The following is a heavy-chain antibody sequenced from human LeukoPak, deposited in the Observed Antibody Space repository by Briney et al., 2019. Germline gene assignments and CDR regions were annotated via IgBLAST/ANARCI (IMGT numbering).Heavy chain of an antibody. D-gene: IGHD5-18*01. J-gene: IGHJ4*02. CDR3: ANGGYSYGSEGY. V-gene: IGHV3-23*01. CDR1: GFTFSSYA. CDR2: ISGSGGST. Sequence: PGGSLRLSCAASGFTFSSYAMSWARQAPGKGLEWVSAISGSGGSTYYADSVKGRFTISRDNSKNTLYLQMNSLRAEDTAVYYCANGGYSYGSEGYWGQGTLVTVSS.